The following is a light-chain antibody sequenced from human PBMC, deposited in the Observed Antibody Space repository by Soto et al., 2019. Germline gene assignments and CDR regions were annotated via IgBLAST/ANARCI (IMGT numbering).Light chain of an antibody. CDR2: DVS. Sequence: QSALTQPRSVSGSPGQSVTISCTGPSSDVGGYNYVSWYQQHPGKAPKLMIYDVSKRPSGVPDRFSGSKSGNTASLPISGLQAEEEAEYYCCSYAGSPYGFGTGTKRTVL. CDR3: CSYAGSPYG. J-gene: IGLJ1*01. CDR1: SSDVGGYNY. V-gene: IGLV2-11*01.